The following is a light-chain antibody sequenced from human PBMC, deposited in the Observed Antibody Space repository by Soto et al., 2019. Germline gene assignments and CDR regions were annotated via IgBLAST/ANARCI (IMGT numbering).Light chain of an antibody. V-gene: IGKV2-28*01. Sequence: DIVMTQSPLSLPVTPGEPASISCRSSQSLLHSNGYNYLDWYLKKPGPSPQLLIYLGSNRASGGSDKFGGSGSGTDFTLKISRVVVGDIGVYYCVQALQTRGTFGQGTEVEIK. J-gene: IGKJ1*01. CDR3: VQALQTRGT. CDR1: QSLLHSNGYNY. CDR2: LGS.